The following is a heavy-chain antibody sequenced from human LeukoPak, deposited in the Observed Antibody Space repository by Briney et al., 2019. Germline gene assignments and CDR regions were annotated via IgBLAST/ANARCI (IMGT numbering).Heavy chain of an antibody. CDR3: ARAHGYGDYGEFDY. CDR1: GFTVSSNY. CDR2: IYSGGST. V-gene: IGHV3-53*01. J-gene: IGHJ4*02. D-gene: IGHD4-17*01. Sequence: PGGSLRLSCAASGFTVSSNYMSWVRQAPGKGLEWVSVIYSGGSTYYADSVKGRFTISRDNSKNTLYLQMNSLRADDTAVHYCARAHGYGDYGEFDYWGQGTLVTVSP.